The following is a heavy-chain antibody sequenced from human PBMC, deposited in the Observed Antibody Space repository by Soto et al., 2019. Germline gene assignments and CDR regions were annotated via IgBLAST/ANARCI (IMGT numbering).Heavy chain of an antibody. CDR1: GVTFSSYG. CDR2: IWYGGSNK. V-gene: IGHV3-33*01. CDR3: ARVPLSPIVPAASDAAFDI. D-gene: IGHD2-2*01. J-gene: IGHJ3*02. Sequence: HGGSLRLSCAASGVTFSSYGMHWVRQAPGKGLGWGAGIWYGGSNKYYADSVKGRFTTSSDNSKNTLYLQMNSLRAEDTAVYYCARVPLSPIVPAASDAAFDIWGQGTMVTVSS.